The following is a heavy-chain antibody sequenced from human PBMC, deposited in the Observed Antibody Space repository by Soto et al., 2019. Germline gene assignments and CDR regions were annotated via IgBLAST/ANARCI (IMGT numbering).Heavy chain of an antibody. CDR3: ARWGVVCPDAVCAAPFDQ. CDR1: GGSIRSAGHY. V-gene: IGHV4-31*03. J-gene: IGHJ5*02. CDR2: INDSGAT. Sequence: QVQLQESGPGLVKPSQTLSLTCTVSGGSIRSAGHYWSWLRQHPGKGLEWIGYINDSGATFYNPSLRSRLNISVDTSENEFSLSLTSVTAADTAVYFCARWGVVCPDAVCAAPFDQWGQGTLVTVSS. D-gene: IGHD2-8*01.